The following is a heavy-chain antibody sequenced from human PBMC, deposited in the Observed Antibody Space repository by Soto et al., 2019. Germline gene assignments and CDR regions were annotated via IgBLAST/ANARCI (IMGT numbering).Heavy chain of an antibody. CDR2: IYSDDNT. V-gene: IGHV3-53*01. CDR3: ARDWNGDKYFDF. CDR1: GIPATNGT. D-gene: IGHD4-17*01. Sequence: DVQLVKSGGGLIQPGGSLRLSCEASGIPATNGTMSWVRQAPGKGLEWVSVIYSDDNTYYADSVKGRFTISRDTSKNTVYLQMNSLRAEDTAVYYCARDWNGDKYFDFWDQGSLVTVSS. J-gene: IGHJ4*02.